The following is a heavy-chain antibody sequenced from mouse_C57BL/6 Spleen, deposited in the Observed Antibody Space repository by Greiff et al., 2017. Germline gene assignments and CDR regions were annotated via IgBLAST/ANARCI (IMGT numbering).Heavy chain of an antibody. D-gene: IGHD1-1*01. V-gene: IGHV1-72*01. J-gene: IGHJ3*01. Sequence: QVQLKQPGAELVKPGASVKLSCKASGYTFTSYWMHWVKQRPGRGLEWIGRIDPNSGGTKYNEKFKSKATLTVDQPSSTAYMQLSSLTSEDSAVYYCARSVGYYYGSSPWFAYWGQGTLVTVSA. CDR1: GYTFTSYW. CDR3: ARSVGYYYGSSPWFAY. CDR2: IDPNSGGT.